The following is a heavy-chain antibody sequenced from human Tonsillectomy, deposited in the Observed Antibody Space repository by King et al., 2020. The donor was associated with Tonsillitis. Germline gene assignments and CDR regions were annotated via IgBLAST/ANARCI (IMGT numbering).Heavy chain of an antibody. D-gene: IGHD6-19*01. CDR1: GGSIGSGAYS. CDR3: ARGVGSSGLYYFDY. V-gene: IGHV4-30-2*01. J-gene: IGHJ4*02. CDR2: IYHSGST. Sequence: QLQESGSGLVKPSQTLSHTCAVSGGSIGSGAYSWSWIRQPPGKGLEWIGYIYHSGSTYYNPSLKSRVTISVDRSKNQFSLRLSSVTAADTAVYYCARGVGSSGLYYFDYWGQGTLVTVSS.